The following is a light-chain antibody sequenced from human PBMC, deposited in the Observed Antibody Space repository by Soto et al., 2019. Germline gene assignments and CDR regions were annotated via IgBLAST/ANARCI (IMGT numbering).Light chain of an antibody. CDR2: KAS. J-gene: IGKJ4*01. Sequence: DIQMTQSPSSLSASVGDRVTFTCRAIQSISNWLAWYQQKPGKAPKLLSYKASTLESGVPSRFSGSGSGTEFTLTISSLQADDFAIYYCQQYNGYRLAFGGGTKVEIK. CDR3: QQYNGYRLA. CDR1: QSISNW. V-gene: IGKV1-5*03.